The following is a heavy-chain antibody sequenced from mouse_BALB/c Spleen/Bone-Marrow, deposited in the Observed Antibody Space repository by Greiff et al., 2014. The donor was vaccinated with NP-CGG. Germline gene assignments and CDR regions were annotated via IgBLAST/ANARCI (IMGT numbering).Heavy chain of an antibody. Sequence: DVQLVESGPGLVKPSQSLSLTCTVTGYSITSDYAWNWIRQFPGNKLEWMGFIRYSGGTSYNPSLKSRISITRDTSKNQFFLQLNSVTTEDTATYYCARKVVRSYFDYWGQGTTLTVSS. CDR2: IRYSGGT. J-gene: IGHJ2*01. D-gene: IGHD1-1*01. V-gene: IGHV3-2*02. CDR3: ARKVVRSYFDY. CDR1: GYSITSDYA.